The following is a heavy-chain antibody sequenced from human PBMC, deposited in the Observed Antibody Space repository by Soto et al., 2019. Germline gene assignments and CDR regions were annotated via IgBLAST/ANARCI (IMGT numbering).Heavy chain of an antibody. V-gene: IGHV3-23*01. J-gene: IGHJ5*02. CDR3: ARDHIRGYSYGLDWFDP. Sequence: EVQLLESGGGLVQPGGSLRLSCAASGFTFSIYAMTWVRQAPGKGLEWVSAISGSGGSTYYADSVKGRFTISRDNSKNTLYLQMNSLRAEDTAVYYCARDHIRGYSYGLDWFDPWGQGTLVTVSS. D-gene: IGHD5-18*01. CDR2: ISGSGGST. CDR1: GFTFSIYA.